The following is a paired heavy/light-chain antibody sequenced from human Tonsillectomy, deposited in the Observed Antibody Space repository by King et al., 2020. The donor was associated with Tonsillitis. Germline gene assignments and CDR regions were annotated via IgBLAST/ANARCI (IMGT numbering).Heavy chain of an antibody. CDR3: ARDAEWLVRNDVPNYLDY. CDR1: GFTFRNYG. D-gene: IGHD6-19*01. Sequence: QVQLVESGGGVVQPGRSLRLSCAASGFTFRNYGMHWVRQAAGKGLEWVAVISLDGGNKYYADSVKGRFTISRDNSKNTLYVQMNSLRAEDTAMYYCARDAEWLVRNDVPNYLDYWGQGTPVTVSS. J-gene: IGHJ4*02. V-gene: IGHV3-30*03. CDR2: ISLDGGNK.
Light chain of an antibody. J-gene: IGLJ2*01. CDR2: RDN. V-gene: IGLV3-9*01. Sequence: SYELTQPLSVSVALGQTARITCGGNNIGSKNVHWYQKKPGQAPVLVIYRDNKWPSGIPERFSGSNSGNTATLTISRAQAGDEADYYCQVWDSGTVVFGGGTKLTVL. CDR1: NIGSKN. CDR3: QVWDSGTVV.